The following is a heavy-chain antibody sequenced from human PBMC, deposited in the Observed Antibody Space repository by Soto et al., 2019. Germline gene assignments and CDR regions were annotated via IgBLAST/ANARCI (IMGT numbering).Heavy chain of an antibody. V-gene: IGHV3-30-3*01. J-gene: IGHJ4*02. D-gene: IGHD1-26*01. CDR1: GFTFSSYA. CDR3: ARDGRASGSYYLYYFDY. CDR2: ISYDGSNK. Sequence: GGSLRLSCAASGFTFSSYAMHWVRQAPGKGLEWVAVISYDGSNKYYADSVKGRFTISRDNSKNTLYLQMNSLRAEDTAVYYCARDGRASGSYYLYYFDYWGQGTLVTVSS.